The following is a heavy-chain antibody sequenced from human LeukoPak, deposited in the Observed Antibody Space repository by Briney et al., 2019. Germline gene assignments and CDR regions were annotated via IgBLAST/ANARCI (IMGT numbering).Heavy chain of an antibody. CDR1: GGSISSYY. CDR3: ARRVVVITESGVNWFDP. V-gene: IGHV4-59*08. J-gene: IGHJ5*02. CDR2: IYYSGST. Sequence: SETLSLTCTVSGGSISSYYWSWIRQPPGKGLEWIGYIYYSGSTNYSPSLKSRVTISVDTSKNQFSLKLSSVTAADTAVYYCARRVVVITESGVNWFDPWGQGTLVTVSS. D-gene: IGHD3-22*01.